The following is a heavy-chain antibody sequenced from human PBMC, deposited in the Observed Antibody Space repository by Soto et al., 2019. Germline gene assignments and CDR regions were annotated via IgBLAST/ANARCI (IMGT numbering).Heavy chain of an antibody. D-gene: IGHD2-21*02. CDR2: IKQDGSEK. J-gene: IGHJ6*04. V-gene: IGHV3-7*01. CDR3: ARFLSIVVVTGGFYNSSGMAV. Sequence: GGSLRLSCAASGFTFSSYWMSWVRQAPGKGLEWVANIKQDGSEKYYVDSVKGRFTISRDNAKNSLYLQMNSLRAEDTAVYYWARFLSIVVVTGGFYNSSGMAVGGKGTTVPVSP. CDR1: GFTFSSYW.